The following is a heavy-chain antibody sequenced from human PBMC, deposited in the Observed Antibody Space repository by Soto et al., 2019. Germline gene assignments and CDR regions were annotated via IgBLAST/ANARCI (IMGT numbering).Heavy chain of an antibody. CDR3: AREGTYGGDWFAY. V-gene: IGHV3-48*02. J-gene: IGHJ5*01. Sequence: EVQLVESGGGLVQPGGSLRIPLSGSGFPFNSFCMTWVRPAPGKGLEWISFISGGGDIIFYADSLKGRFTISRDNARDSLYLQMHSLRDEDTAIYYCAREGTYGGDWFAYWGQGILVTVSS. D-gene: IGHD2-21*01. CDR1: GFPFNSFC. CDR2: ISGGGDII.